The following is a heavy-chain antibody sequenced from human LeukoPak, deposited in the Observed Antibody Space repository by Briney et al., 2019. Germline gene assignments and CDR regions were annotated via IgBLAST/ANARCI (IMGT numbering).Heavy chain of an antibody. V-gene: IGHV3-49*03. CDR2: IRSKAYGGTT. CDR1: GFTFGDYA. D-gene: IGHD5-18*01. CDR3: TRDESHSPGYSYEYYYYYYGMDV. Sequence: AGGSLRLSCTASGFTFGDYAMSWFRQAPGKGLEWVGFIRSKAYGGTTEYAASVKGRFTISRDDSKSIAYLQMNSLKTEDTAVYYCTRDESHSPGYSYEYYYYYYGMDVWGQGTTVTVSS. J-gene: IGHJ6*02.